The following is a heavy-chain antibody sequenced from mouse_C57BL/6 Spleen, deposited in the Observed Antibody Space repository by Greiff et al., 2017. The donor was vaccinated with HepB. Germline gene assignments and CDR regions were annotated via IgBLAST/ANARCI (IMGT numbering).Heavy chain of an antibody. CDR3: ASGLSTNFDY. Sequence: QVQLQQPGAELVMPGASVQLSCKASGYTFTSYWMHWVKQRPGQGLEWIGEIDPSDSYTDYNQKFKGKSTLTVDKSSSTAYMQLSSLTSEDSAVYYCASGLSTNFDYWGQGTTLTVSS. D-gene: IGHD1-1*01. CDR2: IDPSDSYT. J-gene: IGHJ2*01. V-gene: IGHV1-69*01. CDR1: GYTFTSYW.